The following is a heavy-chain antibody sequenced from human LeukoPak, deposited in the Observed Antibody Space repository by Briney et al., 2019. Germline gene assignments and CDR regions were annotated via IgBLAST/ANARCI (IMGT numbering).Heavy chain of an antibody. CDR1: GHNFNTYW. CDR3: ARSYYDCWSGYYRSVWFDP. J-gene: IGHJ5*02. D-gene: IGHD3-3*01. CDR2: IHPSDSDT. V-gene: IGHV5-51*03. Sequence: GESLKISCQGSGHNFNTYWIGWVRQKPGKGLEWIAIIHPSDSDTRYSPSFQGQVTISADKSISTAYLQWSSLKASDTAMYYCARSYYDCWSGYYRSVWFDPWGQGTLVTVSS.